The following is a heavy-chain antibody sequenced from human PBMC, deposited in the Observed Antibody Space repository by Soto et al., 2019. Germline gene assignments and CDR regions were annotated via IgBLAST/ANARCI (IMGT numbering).Heavy chain of an antibody. CDR2: IYSGGST. J-gene: IGHJ4*02. CDR1: GFTVSSNY. Sequence: GGSLRLSCAASGFTVSSNYMSWVRQAPGKGLEWVSVIYSGGSTYYADSVKGRFTISRDNSKNTLYLQMNSLRAEDTAMYYCARDTNSFFPTGYYKVEELWGQGTLVTVSS. D-gene: IGHD3-9*01. CDR3: ARDTNSFFPTGYYKVEEL. V-gene: IGHV3-66*01.